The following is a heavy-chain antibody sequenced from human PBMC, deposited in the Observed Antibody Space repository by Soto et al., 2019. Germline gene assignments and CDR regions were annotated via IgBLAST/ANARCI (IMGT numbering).Heavy chain of an antibody. D-gene: IGHD6-13*01. Sequence: TETLSLTCTVSGGSISSYYWGWIRPPPGKGLEWIGSIYYSGNTYYNPSLKSRVTISVDTPKNQFSLKLSSVTSADTAVYYCARHQSHSSSYVDPWGQGTLVTVSS. V-gene: IGHV4-39*01. CDR2: IYYSGNT. CDR3: ARHQSHSSSYVDP. CDR1: GGSISSYY. J-gene: IGHJ5*02.